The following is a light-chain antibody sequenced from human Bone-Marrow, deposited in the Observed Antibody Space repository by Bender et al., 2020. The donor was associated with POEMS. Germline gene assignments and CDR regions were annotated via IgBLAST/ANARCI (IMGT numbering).Light chain of an antibody. CDR3: QSSGDTVRV. J-gene: IGLJ3*02. CDR2: KDT. V-gene: IGLV3-25*03. Sequence: SYELTQPPSVSVSPGQTARITCSGDILAKRYVHWYQQKPGQAPFLVMYKDTERPSVITERFSGSSSGTTVTLIISGVRAEDEADYYCQSSGDTVRVFGGGTKLTVL. CDR1: ILAKRY.